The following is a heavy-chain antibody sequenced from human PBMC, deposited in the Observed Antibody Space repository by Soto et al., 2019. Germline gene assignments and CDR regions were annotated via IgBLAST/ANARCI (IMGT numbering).Heavy chain of an antibody. CDR1: GFTFSSYA. CDR2: ISGSGGST. Sequence: GGSLRLSCAASGFTFSSYAMSWVRQAPGKGLEWVSAISGSGGSTYYADSVKGRFTISRDNSKNTLYLQMNSLRAEDTAVYYCAKWRWQQLARAEYFQHWGQGTLVTVSS. CDR3: AKWRWQQLARAEYFQH. D-gene: IGHD6-13*01. V-gene: IGHV3-23*01. J-gene: IGHJ1*01.